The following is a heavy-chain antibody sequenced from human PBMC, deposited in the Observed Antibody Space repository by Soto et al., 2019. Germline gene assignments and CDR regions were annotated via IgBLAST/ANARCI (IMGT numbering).Heavy chain of an antibody. J-gene: IGHJ4*02. CDR1: GSTFSDYW. V-gene: IGHV3-74*01. D-gene: IGHD5-12*01. Sequence: GGSLRLSCAASGSTFSDYWMHWVRQAPGKGLVWVSRINSDGTTISYADSVKGRFTISRDNAENTLFLQMNSLRAEDTAVYYCARVRYGGYAFESWGQGTLVTVSS. CDR2: INSDGTTI. CDR3: ARVRYGGYAFES.